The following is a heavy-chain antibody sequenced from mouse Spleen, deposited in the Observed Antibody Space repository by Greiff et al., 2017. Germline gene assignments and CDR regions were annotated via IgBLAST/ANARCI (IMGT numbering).Heavy chain of an antibody. CDR1: GFNIKDDY. CDR3: TTELRLRFAY. Sequence: EVKLMESGAELVRPGASVKLSCTASGFNIKDDYMHWVKQRPEQGLEWIGWIDPENGDTEYASKFQGKATITADTSSNTAYLQLSSLTSEDTAVYYCTTELRLRFAYWGQGTLVTVSA. J-gene: IGHJ3*01. D-gene: IGHD1-2*01. CDR2: IDPENGDT. V-gene: IGHV14-4*01.